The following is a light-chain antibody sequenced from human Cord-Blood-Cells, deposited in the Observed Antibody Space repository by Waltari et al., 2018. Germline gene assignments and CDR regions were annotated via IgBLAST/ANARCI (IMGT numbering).Light chain of an antibody. CDR3: QQRSNWRT. CDR1: QSVSSY. J-gene: IGKJ2*02. V-gene: IGKV3-11*01. CDR2: DAS. Sequence: EIVLTQSPATLSLYPGERATLSCRASQSVSSYLAWYQQKPGQAPRLLSYDASNRATGIPARFSGSGSGTDFTLTISSLEPEDFAVYYCQQRSNWRTFGQGTKLEIK.